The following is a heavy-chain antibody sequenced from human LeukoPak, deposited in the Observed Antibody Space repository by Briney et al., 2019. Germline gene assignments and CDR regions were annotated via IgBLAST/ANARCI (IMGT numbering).Heavy chain of an antibody. J-gene: IGHJ5*02. CDR3: ARPSYCVADNCGYWLDP. CDR2: INPQGDIT. CDR1: GYTFTKYL. D-gene: IGHD2-21*01. V-gene: IGHV1-46*01. Sequence: GASVKVSCKTSGYTFTKYLIHWVRQAPGQGLEWMGTINPQGDITNYAQRFRGRITLTEDTSTSTVYMELSSLTSEDTAVYYCARPSYCVADNCGYWLDPRGPGTLVTVSS.